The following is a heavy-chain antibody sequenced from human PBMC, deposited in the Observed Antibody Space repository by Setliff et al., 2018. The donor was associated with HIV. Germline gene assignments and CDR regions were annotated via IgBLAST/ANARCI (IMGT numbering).Heavy chain of an antibody. CDR3: ARDRYGDYAYFDY. Sequence: PSETLSLTCTVSGGSISSFFWSWIRQPPGKGLEWIGHISYSGNTNYNPSLKSRVTISVDTSKSQFSLKLSSVTAADTAVYYCARDRYGDYAYFDYWGQRTLVTVSS. D-gene: IGHD4-17*01. V-gene: IGHV4-59*12. CDR1: GGSISSFF. J-gene: IGHJ4*02. CDR2: ISYSGNT.